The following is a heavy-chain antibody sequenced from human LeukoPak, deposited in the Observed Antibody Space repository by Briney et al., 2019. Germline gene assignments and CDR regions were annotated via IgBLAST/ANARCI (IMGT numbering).Heavy chain of an antibody. D-gene: IGHD3-9*01. V-gene: IGHV4-34*01. CDR2: INHSGST. CDR3: ARLRYFDY. CDR1: GGSFSGYY. Sequence: SETLSLTCAVYGGSFSGYYWSWIPQPPGKGLEWIGEINHSGSTNYNPSLKSRVTISVDTSKNQFSLKLSSVTAADTAVYYCARLRYFDYWGQGTLVTVSS. J-gene: IGHJ4*02.